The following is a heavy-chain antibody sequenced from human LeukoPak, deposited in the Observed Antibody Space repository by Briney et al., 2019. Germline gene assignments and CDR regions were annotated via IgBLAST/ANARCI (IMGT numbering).Heavy chain of an antibody. J-gene: IGHJ6*03. Sequence: ASVKVSCKASGYSFTSYYMHWVRQAPGQGLEWMGWLDPNSGNTNYAQKLQGRVTMTTDTSTSTAYMELRSLRSDDTAVYYCAREGETGTTHYYYYYMDVWGKGTTVTVSS. CDR2: LDPNSGNT. D-gene: IGHD1-7*01. CDR1: GYSFTSYY. V-gene: IGHV1-18*04. CDR3: AREGETGTTHYYYYYMDV.